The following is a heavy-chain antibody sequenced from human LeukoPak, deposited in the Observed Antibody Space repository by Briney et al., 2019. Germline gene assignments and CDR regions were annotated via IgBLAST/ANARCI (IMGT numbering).Heavy chain of an antibody. Sequence: PGGSLRLSCAASGFTFSTYPMHWVRQAPGKGLEWVAVMSFDGDSEYYSDSVRGRFTVSRDNAKSTLYLQMNSLRPEDTAVYFCARVPTRYYYYMDVWGKGTTVTVSS. CDR1: GFTFSTYP. V-gene: IGHV3-30-3*01. D-gene: IGHD1-26*01. CDR2: MSFDGDSE. J-gene: IGHJ6*03. CDR3: ARVPTRYYYYMDV.